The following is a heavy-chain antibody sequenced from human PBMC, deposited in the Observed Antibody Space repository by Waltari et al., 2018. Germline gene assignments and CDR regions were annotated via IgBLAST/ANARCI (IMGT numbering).Heavy chain of an antibody. Sequence: QVQLVQSGAEVKKPGASVKVSCKASGYTFTGYYIHWVRQAPRHGLEWMGWINPNSGGTNYAQKFQGRVTMTRDTSISTAYMELSRLRSDDTAVYYCARAEANFDAFDIWGQGTMVTVSS. CDR3: ARAEANFDAFDI. CDR2: INPNSGGT. V-gene: IGHV1-2*02. CDR1: GYTFTGYY. D-gene: IGHD7-27*01. J-gene: IGHJ3*02.